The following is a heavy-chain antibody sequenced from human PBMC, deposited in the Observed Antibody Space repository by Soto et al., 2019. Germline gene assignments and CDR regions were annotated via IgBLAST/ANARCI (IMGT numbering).Heavy chain of an antibody. CDR3: ARHHDY. J-gene: IGHJ4*02. CDR2: IYHSGSS. Sequence: PSETLSLTCAVSGGSISSGGYSWSWIRQPPGKGLEWIGYIYHSGSSYSNPSLKSRVTISVDTSKNQFSLKLSSVTAADTAVYYCARHHDYWGQGTLVTVS. CDR1: GGSISSGGYS. V-gene: IGHV4-30-2*01.